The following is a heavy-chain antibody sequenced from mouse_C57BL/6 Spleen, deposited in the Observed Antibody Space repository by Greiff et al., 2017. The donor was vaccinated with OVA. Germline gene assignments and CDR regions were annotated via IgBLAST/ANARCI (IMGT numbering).Heavy chain of an antibody. Sequence: LQESGAELVKPGASVKLSCKASGYTFTEYTIHWVKQRSGQGLEWIGWFYPGSGSIKYNEKFKDKATLTADKSSSTVYMELSRLTSEDSAVYFCARHEEPSPYSNYGYFDVWGTGTTVTVSS. CDR3: ARHEEPSPYSNYGYFDV. J-gene: IGHJ1*03. V-gene: IGHV1-62-2*01. D-gene: IGHD2-5*01. CDR1: GYTFTEYT. CDR2: FYPGSGSI.